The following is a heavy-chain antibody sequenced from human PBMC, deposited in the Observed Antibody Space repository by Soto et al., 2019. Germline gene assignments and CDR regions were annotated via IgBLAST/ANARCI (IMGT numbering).Heavy chain of an antibody. CDR2: INPNSGGT. CDR3: ARDYGMGDYDILTGPTAFDI. CDR1: GYTFTGYY. J-gene: IGHJ3*02. V-gene: IGHV1-2*04. D-gene: IGHD3-9*01. Sequence: ASVKVSCKASGYTFTGYYMHWVRQAPGQGLEWMGWINPNSGGTNYAQKFQGWVTMTRDTSISTAYMELSRLRSDDTAVYYCARDYGMGDYDILTGPTAFDIWGQGTMVT.